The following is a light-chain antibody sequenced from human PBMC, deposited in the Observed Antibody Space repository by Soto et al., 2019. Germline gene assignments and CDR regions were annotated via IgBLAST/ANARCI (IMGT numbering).Light chain of an antibody. CDR1: SSNIGAGYD. CDR2: GNS. J-gene: IGLJ1*01. V-gene: IGLV1-40*01. Sequence: QPVLTQPPSVSGAPGQRVTISCTGSSSNIGAGYDVHSYQQLPGTAPKLLIYGNSNRPSGVPDRFSGSKSGTSASLAITGLQAEDEADYYCQSYDSSLSGYVFGTGTKLTVL. CDR3: QSYDSSLSGYV.